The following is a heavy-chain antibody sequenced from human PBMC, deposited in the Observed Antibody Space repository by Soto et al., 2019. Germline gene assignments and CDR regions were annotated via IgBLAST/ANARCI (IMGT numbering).Heavy chain of an antibody. CDR2: LSHDGGRK. D-gene: IGHD1-26*01. Sequence: QVQLVESGGGVVQPGRSLRLSCAASGFSFSSYGMNWVRQAPGKGLEWLALLSHDGGRKYYVDSVKGRFTISRDNSMNTLYLQMNSLRPEDTAVYYCAKDPFEYSASYPGHWGRGTLVTVSS. V-gene: IGHV3-30*18. CDR1: GFSFSSYG. CDR3: AKDPFEYSASYPGH. J-gene: IGHJ4*02.